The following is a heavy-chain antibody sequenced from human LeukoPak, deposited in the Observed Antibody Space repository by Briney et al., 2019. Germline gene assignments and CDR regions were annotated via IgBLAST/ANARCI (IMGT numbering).Heavy chain of an antibody. J-gene: IGHJ4*02. CDR1: GGTFSSYA. V-gene: IGHV1-69*04. CDR3: ARPADSSGYYFDY. Sequence: PVKVSCKASGGTFSSYAISWVRQAPGQGLEWMGRIIPILGIANYAQKFQGRVTITADKSTSTAYMELSSLRSEDTAVYYCARPADSSGYYFDYWGQGTLVTVSS. D-gene: IGHD3-22*01. CDR2: IIPILGIA.